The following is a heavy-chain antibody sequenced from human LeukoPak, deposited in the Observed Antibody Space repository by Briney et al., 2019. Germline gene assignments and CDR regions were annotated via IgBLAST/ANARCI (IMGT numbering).Heavy chain of an antibody. CDR2: VNHSGRT. CDR3: ARTVVTLDWYFDL. D-gene: IGHD4-23*01. J-gene: IGHJ2*01. V-gene: IGHV4-34*01. CDR1: GGSFSDYF. Sequence: SETLSLTCAVYGGSFSDYFWSWIRQPPGKGLEWIGEVNHSGRTNYNPSLKSRVTISVDTSRIQFSLKLSSVTAADTAVYYCARTVVTLDWYFDLWGRGTLVSVSS.